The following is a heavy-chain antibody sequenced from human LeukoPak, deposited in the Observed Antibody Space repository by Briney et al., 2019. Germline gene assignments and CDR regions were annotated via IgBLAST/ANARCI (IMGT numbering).Heavy chain of an antibody. Sequence: GGSLRLSCAASGFTFSSYSMNWVRQAPGKGLEWVSYISSSSSTIYYADSVKGRFTISRDNAKNSLYLQMNSLRDEDTAVYYCVRLSPSGSYPYDYWGQGTLVTVSS. CDR2: ISSSSSTI. J-gene: IGHJ4*02. CDR1: GFTFSSYS. CDR3: VRLSPSGSYPYDY. D-gene: IGHD1-26*01. V-gene: IGHV3-48*02.